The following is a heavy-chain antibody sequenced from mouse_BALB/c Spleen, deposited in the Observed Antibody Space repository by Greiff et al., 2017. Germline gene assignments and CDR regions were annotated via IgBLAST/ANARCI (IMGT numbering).Heavy chain of an antibody. CDR2: IYPGGGYT. CDR3: ARRLLYAMDY. CDR1: GYSFTNYW. V-gene: IGHV1-63*02. Sequence: VQLQQPGAELVKPGASVKITCKASGYSFTNYWPGWVKQRPGHGLVWIGDIYPGGGYTNYNEKFKGKATLTADTSSSTAYIQLSSLTSEDSAVFFCARRLLYAMDYWGQGTSVTVSS. J-gene: IGHJ4*01.